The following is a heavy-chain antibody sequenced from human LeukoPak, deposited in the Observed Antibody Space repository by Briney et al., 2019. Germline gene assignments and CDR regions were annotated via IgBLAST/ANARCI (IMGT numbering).Heavy chain of an antibody. V-gene: IGHV4-59*08. CDR2: IYYSGST. Sequence: SETLSLTCTVSGGSISTSYWSWIRQPPGKGLEYTGYIYYSGSTNYNPSLKSRVTMSLDTSKNQFSLKLNSVTAADTAVYYCARHGGDFYDSSGHDYWGQGTLVTVSS. CDR3: ARHGGDFYDSSGHDY. D-gene: IGHD3-22*01. J-gene: IGHJ4*02. CDR1: GGSISTSY.